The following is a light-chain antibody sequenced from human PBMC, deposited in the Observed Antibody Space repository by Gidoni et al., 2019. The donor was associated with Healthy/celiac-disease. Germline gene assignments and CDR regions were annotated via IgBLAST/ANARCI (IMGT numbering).Light chain of an antibody. CDR3: QAWDSSTGVV. CDR2: QDS. CDR1: KLGDKY. Sequence: SYELTQPPSVSVSPGQTASTTCPGDKLGDKYACWYQQKPGQSPVLVIYQDSKRPSGIPGRFSGSNSGNTATLTISGTQAMDEADYYCQAWDSSTGVVFGGGTKLTVL. V-gene: IGLV3-1*01. J-gene: IGLJ2*01.